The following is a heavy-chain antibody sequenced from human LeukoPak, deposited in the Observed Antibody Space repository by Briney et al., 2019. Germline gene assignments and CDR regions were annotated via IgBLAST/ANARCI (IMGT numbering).Heavy chain of an antibody. D-gene: IGHD3-10*01. CDR2: INHSGST. CDR1: GGSFSGYY. J-gene: IGHJ4*02. V-gene: IGHV4-34*01. CDR3: ARVASTMVRGVIIPTPPFDY. Sequence: SETLSLTCAVYGGSFSGYYWSWTRQPPGKGLEWIGEINHSGSTNYNPSLKSRVTISVDTSKNQFSLKLSSVTAADTAVYYCARVASTMVRGVIIPTPPFDYWGQGTLVTVSS.